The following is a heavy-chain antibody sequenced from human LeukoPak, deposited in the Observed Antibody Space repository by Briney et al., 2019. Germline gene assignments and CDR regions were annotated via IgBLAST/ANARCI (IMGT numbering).Heavy chain of an antibody. V-gene: IGHV4-34*01. J-gene: IGHJ4*02. CDR2: INHSGST. CDR1: GFTFSSYE. D-gene: IGHD6-19*01. CDR3: ARLRIAVAGDY. Sequence: GSLRLSCAASGFTFSSYEMNWVRQPPGKGLEWIGEINHSGSTNYNPSLKSRVTISVDTSKNQFSLKLSSVTAADTAVYYCARLRIAVAGDYWGQGTLVTVSS.